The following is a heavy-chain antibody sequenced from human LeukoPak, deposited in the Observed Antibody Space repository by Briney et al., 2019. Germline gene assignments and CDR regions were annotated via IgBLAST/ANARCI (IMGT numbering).Heavy chain of an antibody. Sequence: PSETLSLTCAVYGESLNYYYWSWIRQPPGKGLEWIGEINHSGSTNYKPSLKSRVTISVDTSKNQFSLKLSSVTAADTAVYYCARGGKNIAARPAPFDYWGQGTLVTVSS. CDR1: GESLNYYY. D-gene: IGHD6-6*01. V-gene: IGHV4-34*01. CDR3: ARGGKNIAARPAPFDY. J-gene: IGHJ4*02. CDR2: INHSGST.